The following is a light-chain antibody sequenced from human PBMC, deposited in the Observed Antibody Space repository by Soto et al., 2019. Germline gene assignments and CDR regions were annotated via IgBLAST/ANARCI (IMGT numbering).Light chain of an antibody. J-gene: IGKJ4*01. CDR2: DAS. Sequence: EIVMTQSPGTLSVSPGGRATLSCRASQSVSSAYLAWYQQKPGQAPRLLIYDASSRATGIPDRFSGGGSGTDFTLTISRLEPEDFAVYYCQQFSSYPLTFGGGTKVDIK. CDR3: QQFSSYPLT. V-gene: IGKV3-20*01. CDR1: QSVSSAY.